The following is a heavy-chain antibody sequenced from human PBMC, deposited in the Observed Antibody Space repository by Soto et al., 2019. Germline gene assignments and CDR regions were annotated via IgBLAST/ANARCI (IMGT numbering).Heavy chain of an antibody. CDR2: INHSGST. D-gene: IGHD2-8*02. V-gene: IGHV4-34*01. CDR3: ARDKITGLFDY. J-gene: IGHJ4*02. CDR1: GLQFSAFY. Sequence: SDALSRTFRFCGLQFSAFYWIRIREPPGWGLEWIGEINHSGSTNYNPSLKSRVTISVDTSKNQFSLKLTSVTAADTAVYYCARDKITGLFDYWGQGTLVTVSS.